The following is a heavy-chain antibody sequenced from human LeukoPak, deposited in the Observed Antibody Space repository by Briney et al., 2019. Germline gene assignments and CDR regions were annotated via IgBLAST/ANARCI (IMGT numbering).Heavy chain of an antibody. V-gene: IGHV3-9*01. J-gene: IGHJ4*02. CDR1: GFTFDNYA. CDR2: ISWNSGSI. Sequence: GRSLRLSCAASGFTFDNYAMHWGRQAPGKGLEWVSGISWNSGSIGYADSAKGRFTISRDNATNSLYLQMNSLRAEHTALYYCANDRIGLSFRYFDYWGQGSLVTVSS. D-gene: IGHD2/OR15-2a*01. CDR3: ANDRIGLSFRYFDY.